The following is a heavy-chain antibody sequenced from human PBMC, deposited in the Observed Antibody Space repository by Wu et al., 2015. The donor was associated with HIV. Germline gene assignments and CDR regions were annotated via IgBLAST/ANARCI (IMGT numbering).Heavy chain of an antibody. CDR3: ARADYDILTGPYYFDY. CDR2: ISAYNGNT. CDR1: GYTFTSYG. J-gene: IGHJ4*02. Sequence: QVQLVQSGAEVKKPGASVKVSCKASGYTFTSYGISWVRQAPGQGLEWMGWISAYNGNTNFAQKLQGRVTMTTDTSTSTAYMELRSLRSDDTAVYYCARADYDILTGPYYFDYVGPGNAGHRSP. D-gene: IGHD3-9*01. V-gene: IGHV1-18*01.